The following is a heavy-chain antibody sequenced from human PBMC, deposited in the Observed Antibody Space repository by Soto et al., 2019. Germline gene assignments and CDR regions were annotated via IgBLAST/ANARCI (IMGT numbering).Heavy chain of an antibody. V-gene: IGHV3-30-3*01. CDR3: ARGPDIVLMGISDH. CDR2: ISYDGSNK. CDR1: GFTFSSYA. Sequence: QVQLVESGGGVVQPGRSLRLSCAASGFTFSSYAMHWVRQAPGKGLEWVAVISYDGSNKYYADSVKGRFTISRDNSKNTLYLQMNSLRAEDTAVYYCARGPDIVLMGISDHWGQGTLVTVSS. D-gene: IGHD2-8*01. J-gene: IGHJ4*02.